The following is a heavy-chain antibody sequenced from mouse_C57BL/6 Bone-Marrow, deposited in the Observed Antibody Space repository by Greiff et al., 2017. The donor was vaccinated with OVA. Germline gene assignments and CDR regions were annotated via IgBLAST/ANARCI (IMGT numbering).Heavy chain of an antibody. CDR1: GYTFTDHT. Sequence: QVQLQQSDAELVKPGASVKISCKASGYTFTDHTIHWMKQRPEQGLEWIGYIYPRDGSTKYNEKFKGKATLTADKSSSTAYMQLNSLTSEDSAVYCCARLGRGLRPYFDVWGTGTTVTVSS. V-gene: IGHV1-78*01. D-gene: IGHD2-4*01. J-gene: IGHJ1*03. CDR3: ARLGRGLRPYFDV. CDR2: IYPRDGST.